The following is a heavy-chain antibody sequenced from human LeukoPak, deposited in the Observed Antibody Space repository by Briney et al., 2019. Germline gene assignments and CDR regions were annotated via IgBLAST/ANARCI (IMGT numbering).Heavy chain of an antibody. CDR1: GGSISSYY. V-gene: IGHV4-59*01. CDR3: ARSISSSLIFDY. CDR2: IYYSGST. D-gene: IGHD6-13*01. Sequence: SDTLSLTCTVSGGSISSYYWGWIRQPPGKGLEWIGYIYYSGSTNYNPSLKSRVTISVDTSKNQFSLKLTSVTAADTAVYYCARSISSSLIFDYWGQGTLVTVSS. J-gene: IGHJ4*02.